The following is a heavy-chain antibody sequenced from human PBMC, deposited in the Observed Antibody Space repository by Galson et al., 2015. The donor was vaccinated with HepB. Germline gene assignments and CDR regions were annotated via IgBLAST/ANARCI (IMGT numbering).Heavy chain of an antibody. V-gene: IGHV1-3*01. CDR3: ARAAYCSSTSCSDALDV. D-gene: IGHD2-2*01. Sequence: SVKVSCKASGYTFTNYAVHWVRQALGQRLEWMGWINAGNGNTKYSQGFQGRVTITRDTSANTAYMEVSSLRSEDTAVYYCARAAYCSSTSCSDALDVWGQGTMVTVSS. CDR2: INAGNGNT. J-gene: IGHJ3*01. CDR1: GYTFTNYA.